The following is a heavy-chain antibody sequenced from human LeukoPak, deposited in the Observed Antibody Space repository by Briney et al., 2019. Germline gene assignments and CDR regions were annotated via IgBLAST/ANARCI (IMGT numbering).Heavy chain of an antibody. V-gene: IGHV3-7*01. CDR3: ARDKEPDYDFWSGYKYYFDY. J-gene: IGHJ4*02. Sequence: GGSLRLSCAASGFTFSNFWMSWVRQAAGKGLEWVANIKNDGSEQYYVDSVKGRFTISRDNAKNSLYLQMNSLRDEDTAVYYCARDKEPDYDFWSGYKYYFDYWGQGTLVTVSS. CDR2: IKNDGSEQ. CDR1: GFTFSNFW. D-gene: IGHD3-3*01.